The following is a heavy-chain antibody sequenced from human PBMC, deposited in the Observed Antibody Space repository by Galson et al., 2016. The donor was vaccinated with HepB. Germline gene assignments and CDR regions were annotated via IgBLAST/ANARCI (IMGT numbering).Heavy chain of an antibody. Sequence: SVKVSCKAFGYTFINYYMHWVRQAPGQGLEWMGIVNPGDGNTRYAEKFQGRVTMTRDTSTSTVYMELSSLGFEDTAVYYCARDTSVAGTITDYWGQGTLVTVSS. CDR1: GYTFINYY. D-gene: IGHD6-19*01. V-gene: IGHV1-46*01. CDR3: ARDTSVAGTITDY. J-gene: IGHJ4*02. CDR2: VNPGDGNT.